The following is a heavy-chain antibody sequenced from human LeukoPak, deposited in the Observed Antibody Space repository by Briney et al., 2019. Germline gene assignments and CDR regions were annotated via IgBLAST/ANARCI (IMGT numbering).Heavy chain of an antibody. CDR3: ARDGGTYGGNSVISY. CDR2: IYHSGST. D-gene: IGHD4-23*01. V-gene: IGHV4-4*02. CDR1: GGSISSSNW. Sequence: PSETLSLTCAVSGGSISSSNWWSWVRQPPGKGLEWIGEIYHSGSTNYNPSLKSRVTISVDKSKNQFSLKLSSVTAADTAVYYCARDGGTYGGNSVISYWGQGTLVTVSS. J-gene: IGHJ4*02.